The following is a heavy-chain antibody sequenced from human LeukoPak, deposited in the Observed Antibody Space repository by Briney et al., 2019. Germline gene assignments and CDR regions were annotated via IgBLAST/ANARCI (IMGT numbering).Heavy chain of an antibody. D-gene: IGHD2-21*02. V-gene: IGHV3-21*01. Sequence: PGGSLRLSCAASGFTFSSYSMNWVRQAPGKGLEWVSSISSSSSYIYYADSVKGRFTISRDNAKNSLYLQMNSLRAEDTAVYYCARVLQVVTAIPAFDYWGQGTLVTVSS. J-gene: IGHJ4*02. CDR3: ARVLQVVTAIPAFDY. CDR2: ISSSSSYI. CDR1: GFTFSSYS.